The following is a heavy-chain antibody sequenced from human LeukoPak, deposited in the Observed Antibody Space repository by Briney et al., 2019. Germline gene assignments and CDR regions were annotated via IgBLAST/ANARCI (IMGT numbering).Heavy chain of an antibody. CDR3: ARDRHSGSYYGYYDY. D-gene: IGHD1-26*01. Sequence: PGGSLRLSCAASRFTFSNYAMHWVRQAPGKGLEWVSVISYDGSSKYYADSVKGRFTISRDDSKNTLYLQMNSLRAEDTAVYYCARDRHSGSYYGYYDYWGQGTLVTVSS. J-gene: IGHJ4*02. CDR2: ISYDGSSK. CDR1: RFTFSNYA. V-gene: IGHV3-30-3*01.